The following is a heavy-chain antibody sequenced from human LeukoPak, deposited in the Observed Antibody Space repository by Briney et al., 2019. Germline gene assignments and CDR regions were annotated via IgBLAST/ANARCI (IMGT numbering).Heavy chain of an antibody. D-gene: IGHD6-6*01. V-gene: IGHV4-38-2*01. J-gene: IGHJ4*02. CDR3: ARGAGAFGSSSYHFDY. Sequence: SETLSLTCAVSNSSISSGYFWGWIRQSPGIGLEWVGSIYHIGKTYYNPSLRSRLTISVDASNNHLSLSLNFLTAADSALYFCARGAGAFGSSSYHFDYWGQGILVTVSS. CDR1: NSSISSGYF. CDR2: IYHIGKT.